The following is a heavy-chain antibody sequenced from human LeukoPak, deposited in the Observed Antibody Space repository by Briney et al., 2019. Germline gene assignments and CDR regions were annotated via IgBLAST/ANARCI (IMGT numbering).Heavy chain of an antibody. CDR1: GFTFSSYA. Sequence: GGSLRLSCAASGFTFSSYAMSWARQAPGKGLEWVSAISGSGGSTYYADSVKGRFTISRDNSKNTLYLQMNSLRAEDTAVYYCAKEYYYGSGSYYNEDCFDYWGQGTLVTVSS. D-gene: IGHD3-10*01. CDR2: ISGSGGST. J-gene: IGHJ4*02. V-gene: IGHV3-23*01. CDR3: AKEYYYGSGSYYNEDCFDY.